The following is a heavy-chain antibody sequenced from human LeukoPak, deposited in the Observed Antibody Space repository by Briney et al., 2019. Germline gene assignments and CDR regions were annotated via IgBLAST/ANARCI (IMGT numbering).Heavy chain of an antibody. D-gene: IGHD1-26*01. V-gene: IGHV1-18*01. CDR3: ARASGHYYYYYYMDV. CDR1: GYTFSSYG. J-gene: IGHJ6*03. Sequence: ASVKVSCKASGYTFSSYGINWVRQAPGEGLEWMGWISAYNGDTIYAQKFQGRVTMTADTSTNTAYMDLRSLRSDDTAVYYCARASGHYYYYYYMDVWAKGTTVTISS. CDR2: ISAYNGDT.